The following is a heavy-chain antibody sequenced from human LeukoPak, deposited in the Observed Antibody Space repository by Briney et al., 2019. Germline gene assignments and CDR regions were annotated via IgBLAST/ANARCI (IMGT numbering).Heavy chain of an antibody. Sequence: GGSLRLSCAASGFTFSSYGMHWVRQAPGKGLEWVAVISYDGSNKYYADSVKGRFTISRDNSKNTLYLQMNSLRAEGTAVYYCAKGPVLLWFGDPNGGAFDIWGQGTMVTVSS. CDR2: ISYDGSNK. V-gene: IGHV3-30*18. D-gene: IGHD3-10*01. J-gene: IGHJ3*02. CDR1: GFTFSSYG. CDR3: AKGPVLLWFGDPNGGAFDI.